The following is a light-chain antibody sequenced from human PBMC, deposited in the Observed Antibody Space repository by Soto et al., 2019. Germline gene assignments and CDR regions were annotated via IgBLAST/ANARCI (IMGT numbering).Light chain of an antibody. CDR2: GAS. CDR1: QSVSSRH. Sequence: EIVLTQSPGTLSLSPGERATLSCRASQSVSSRHLAWYQQQPGQAPRPLIYGASSRATGIPDRFSGSGSGTDFTLSISRLEPEDFAVYYCQQHGSSPLTFGGGTKVEIK. J-gene: IGKJ4*01. V-gene: IGKV3-20*01. CDR3: QQHGSSPLT.